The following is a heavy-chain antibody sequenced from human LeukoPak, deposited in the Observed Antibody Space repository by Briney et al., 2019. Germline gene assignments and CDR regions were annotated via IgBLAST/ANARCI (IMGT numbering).Heavy chain of an antibody. V-gene: IGHV3-15*01. J-gene: IGHJ4*02. D-gene: IGHD3-22*01. CDR3: TTYYYDRSGRRDFDH. Sequence: GGSLRLSCAVSGFTFSHAWMNWVRQAPGKGLEWVGRIKSKTDGGTTEYAAPVKGRFTISRDDSKNTLYLQINSLRTEDTAVYYCTTYYYDRSGRRDFDHWGQGTLVTVSS. CDR2: IKSKTDGGTT. CDR1: GFTFSHAW.